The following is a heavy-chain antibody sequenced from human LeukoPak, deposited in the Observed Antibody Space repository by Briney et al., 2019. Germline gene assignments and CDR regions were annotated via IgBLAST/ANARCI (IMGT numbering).Heavy chain of an antibody. Sequence: GGCLRLSCAASGFTFSSYEMNWVRQAPGKGLEWVSYISSSGSTIYYADSVKGRFTISRDNAKNSLYLQMNSLRAEDTAVYYCARDAPYYGSGSYYNAFDYWGQGTLVTVSS. D-gene: IGHD3-10*01. J-gene: IGHJ4*02. CDR1: GFTFSSYE. V-gene: IGHV3-48*03. CDR3: ARDAPYYGSGSYYNAFDY. CDR2: ISSSGSTI.